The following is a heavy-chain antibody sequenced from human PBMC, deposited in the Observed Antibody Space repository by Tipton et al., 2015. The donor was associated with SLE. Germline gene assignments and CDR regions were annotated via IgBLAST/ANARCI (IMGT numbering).Heavy chain of an antibody. J-gene: IGHJ4*02. Sequence: GSLRLSCAASGFIFSSYRMSWVRQAPGKGLEWVANIKQDGSEKFYVDSVKGRFTISRDNAKNSLYLQMNSLRAEDTAVYFCTRDQTRDIGIMSYWGQGTLVTVSS. CDR3: TRDQTRDIGIMSY. V-gene: IGHV3-7*01. CDR2: IKQDGSEK. D-gene: IGHD1-14*01. CDR1: GFIFSSYR.